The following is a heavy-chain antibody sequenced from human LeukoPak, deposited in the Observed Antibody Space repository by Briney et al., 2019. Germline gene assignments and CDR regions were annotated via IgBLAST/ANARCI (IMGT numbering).Heavy chain of an antibody. CDR1: GYTFTSYG. Sequence: GASVKVSCKASGYTFTSYGISWVRQAPGQGLEWMGWISAYNGNTNYAQKLQGRVTMTTDTSTSTAYMELRSLGSDDTAVYYCARGKSPPVWAPSDYWGQGTLVTVSS. D-gene: IGHD1-26*01. CDR3: ARGKSPPVWAPSDY. J-gene: IGHJ4*02. V-gene: IGHV1-18*01. CDR2: ISAYNGNT.